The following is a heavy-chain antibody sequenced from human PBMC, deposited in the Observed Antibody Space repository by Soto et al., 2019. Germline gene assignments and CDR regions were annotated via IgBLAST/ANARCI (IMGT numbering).Heavy chain of an antibody. CDR3: AKGVSSGWAQGAFDI. CDR1: GFTFDDYA. V-gene: IGHV3-9*01. CDR2: ISWNSGSI. J-gene: IGHJ3*02. Sequence: EVQLVESGGGLVQPGRSLRLSCAASGFTFDDYAMHWVRQAPGKGLEWVSGISWNSGSIGYADSVKGRFTISRDNAKNSLYLQMNRLRAEDTAFYYCAKGVSSGWAQGAFDILGQGTMVTVSS. D-gene: IGHD6-19*01.